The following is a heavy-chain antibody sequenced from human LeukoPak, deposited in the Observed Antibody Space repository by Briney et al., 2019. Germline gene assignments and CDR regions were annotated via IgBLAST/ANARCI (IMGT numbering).Heavy chain of an antibody. Sequence: ASVKVSCKASGYTFTGYYMHWVRQAPGQGLEWMGWINPNSGGTNYAQKFQGRVTMTRDTSISTAYMELSRLRCDDTAVYYWAREARIAVAGTLAWFDPWGQGTLVTVSS. CDR2: INPNSGGT. CDR1: GYTFTGYY. V-gene: IGHV1-2*02. CDR3: AREARIAVAGTLAWFDP. D-gene: IGHD6-19*01. J-gene: IGHJ5*02.